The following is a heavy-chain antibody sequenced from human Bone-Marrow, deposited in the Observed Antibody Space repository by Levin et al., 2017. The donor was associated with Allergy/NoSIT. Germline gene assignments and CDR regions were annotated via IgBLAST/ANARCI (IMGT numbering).Heavy chain of an antibody. CDR2: INGSGAST. J-gene: IGHJ4*02. Sequence: LSLTCAASGFTFSSYAMSWVRQAPGKGLEWVSAINGSGASTYYAASVKGRFTISRDNSKNTLYLQMSSLRADDTAVYYCAKEVAGYYFDYWGQGTLVTVSS. V-gene: IGHV3-23*01. D-gene: IGHD6-19*01. CDR1: GFTFSSYA. CDR3: AKEVAGYYFDY.